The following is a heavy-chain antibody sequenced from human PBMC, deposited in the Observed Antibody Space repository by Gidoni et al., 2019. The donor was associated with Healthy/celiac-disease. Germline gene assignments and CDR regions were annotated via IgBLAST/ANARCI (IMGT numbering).Heavy chain of an antibody. J-gene: IGHJ6*02. Sequence: QVQLQQWGAGLLKPSETLSLTCAVYGGSFSGYYWSWIRQPPGKGLEWIGEINHSGSTNYNPSLKSRVTISVDTSKNQFSLKLSSVTAADTAVYYCASLSAYYDILTGYYRYYYGMDVWGQGTTVTVSS. CDR2: INHSGST. D-gene: IGHD3-9*01. CDR3: ASLSAYYDILTGYYRYYYGMDV. V-gene: IGHV4-34*01. CDR1: GGSFSGYY.